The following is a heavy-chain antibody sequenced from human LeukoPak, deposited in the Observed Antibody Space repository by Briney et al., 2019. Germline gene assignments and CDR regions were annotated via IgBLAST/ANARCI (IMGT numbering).Heavy chain of an antibody. V-gene: IGHV3-30-3*01. Sequence: PGGSLRLSCAASGFTFSSYAMHWGRQAPGKGLEWVAVISYDGSNKYYADSVKGRFTISRDNSKNTLYLQMNSLRAEDTAVYYCARYSSVPYGMDVWGQGTTVTVS. D-gene: IGHD2-21*01. J-gene: IGHJ6*02. CDR3: ARYSSVPYGMDV. CDR1: GFTFSSYA. CDR2: ISYDGSNK.